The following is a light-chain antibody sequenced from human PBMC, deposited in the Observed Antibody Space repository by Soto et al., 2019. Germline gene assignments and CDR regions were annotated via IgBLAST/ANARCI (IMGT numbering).Light chain of an antibody. Sequence: EIVLTQSPGTLSLSPGERATLSFRASHSVSRYLAWYQQKPGQAPSLLISGASGRAAGIPDRFSGSGSETDFTLTIDRLEPEDFAVYFCQQYGSSPITFGQGTRLEIK. CDR2: GAS. V-gene: IGKV3-20*01. J-gene: IGKJ5*01. CDR3: QQYGSSPIT. CDR1: HSVSRY.